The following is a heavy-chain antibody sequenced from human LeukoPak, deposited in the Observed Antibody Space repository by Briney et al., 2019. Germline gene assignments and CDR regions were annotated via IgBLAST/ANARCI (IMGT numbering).Heavy chain of an antibody. CDR3: ARVIQVIHPGY. CDR2: INPNSGGT. Sequence: ASVTVSCTASGYTFTGYYMHWVRQAPGQGLGWMGWINPNSGGTNYAQKFQGRVTMTRDTSISTAYMELSRLRSDDTAVYYCARVIQVIHPGYWGQGTLVTVSS. CDR1: GYTFTGYY. J-gene: IGHJ4*02. D-gene: IGHD2-21*01. V-gene: IGHV1-2*02.